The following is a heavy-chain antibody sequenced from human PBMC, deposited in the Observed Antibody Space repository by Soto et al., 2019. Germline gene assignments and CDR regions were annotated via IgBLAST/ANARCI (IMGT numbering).Heavy chain of an antibody. J-gene: IGHJ6*02. CDR2: ISYDGSNK. Sequence: GSLRLSCAASGFTFSSCGMHWVRQAPGKGLEWVAVISYDGSNKYYADSVKGRFTISRDNSKNTLYLQMNSLRAEDTAVYYCAKEGLRFLESHGMDVWGQGTTVTVSS. D-gene: IGHD3-3*01. V-gene: IGHV3-30*18. CDR1: GFTFSSCG. CDR3: AKEGLRFLESHGMDV.